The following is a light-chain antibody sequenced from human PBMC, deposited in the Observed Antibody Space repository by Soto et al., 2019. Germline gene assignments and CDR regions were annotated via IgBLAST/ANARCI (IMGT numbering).Light chain of an antibody. CDR1: QSISSW. V-gene: IGKV1-5*03. J-gene: IGKJ2*01. CDR3: QQYNSYPYT. Sequence: DIQMTQSPSTLSASVGDRVTITCRASQSISSWLAWYQQKPGKAPKLLIYKASSLESGVPSRFSGSGSGKEFTLTISSLQPDDFATYCCQQYNSYPYTFGQGTKLEIK. CDR2: KAS.